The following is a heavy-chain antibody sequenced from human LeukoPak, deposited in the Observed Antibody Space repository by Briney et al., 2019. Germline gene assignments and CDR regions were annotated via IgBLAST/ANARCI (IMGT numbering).Heavy chain of an antibody. CDR1: GFTVSSNC. CDR3: ARGAYFWSGYWGFDP. J-gene: IGHJ5*02. CDR2: IYSGGSP. D-gene: IGHD3-3*01. Sequence: GGSLRLSCAASGFTVSSNCMSWVRQAPGKGLEWVSVIYSGGSPYYADSVKGRFTISRDNSKNTLYLQMNSLRAEDTAVYYCARGAYFWSGYWGFDPWGQGTLVTVSS. V-gene: IGHV3-53*01.